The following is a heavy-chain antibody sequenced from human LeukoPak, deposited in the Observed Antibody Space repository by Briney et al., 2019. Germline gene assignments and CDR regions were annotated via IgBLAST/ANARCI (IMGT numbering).Heavy chain of an antibody. V-gene: IGHV4-59*01. CDR2: IYYSGST. D-gene: IGHD3-22*01. CDR3: ARAYYYDSSGYYPDAFDI. CDR1: GGSISSYY. Sequence: NPSETLSLTCTVSGGSISSYYWSWIRQPPGKGLEWIGYIYYSGSTNYNPSLKSRVTISVDTSKNRFSLKLSSVTAADTAVYYCARAYYYDSSGYYPDAFDIWGQGTMVTVSS. J-gene: IGHJ3*02.